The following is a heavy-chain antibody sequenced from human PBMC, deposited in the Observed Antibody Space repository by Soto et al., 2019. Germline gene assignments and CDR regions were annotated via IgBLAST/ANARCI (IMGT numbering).Heavy chain of an antibody. D-gene: IGHD6-19*01. J-gene: IGHJ4*02. CDR1: GFTFSTFW. V-gene: IGHV3-7*01. CDR2: IKPGGSEK. Sequence: WSLRLSCAASGFTFSTFWMSWVRQAPGKGLEWVANIKPGGSEKYYADSVKGRFTISRDDANKSLYLQMNSLRVEDTAMYYCARNPWGVAGTDYWGQGTLVTVSS. CDR3: ARNPWGVAGTDY.